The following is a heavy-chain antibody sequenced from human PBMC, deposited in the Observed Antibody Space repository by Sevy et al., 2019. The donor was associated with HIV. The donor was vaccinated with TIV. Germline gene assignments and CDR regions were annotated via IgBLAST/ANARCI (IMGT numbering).Heavy chain of an antibody. J-gene: IGHJ5*02. CDR3: ASAPPVRSGDDALNWFDP. D-gene: IGHD5-12*01. CDR1: GGSISAYY. CDR2: IYYTGST. V-gene: IGHV4-59*01. Sequence: SETLSLTCTVFGGSISAYYWSWIRQSPEKGLQYIGYIYYTGSTNYNPSLKSRVTISVDTSKNQFSLRLTSVTAADTAIYYCASAPPVRSGDDALNWFDPWGQGTLVTVSS.